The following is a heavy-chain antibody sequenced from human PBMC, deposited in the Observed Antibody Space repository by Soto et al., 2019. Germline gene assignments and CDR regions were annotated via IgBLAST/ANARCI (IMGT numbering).Heavy chain of an antibody. Sequence: QVQLVQSGPEVKKPGSSVRISCRSGGDTFSSYTVSWVRQTPGQGLEWMGRIIPVLGVTNYSRKFKGRMTITADKPKTTAHMELSSLRSEDTARYYCARRRYCGVDSYTQYYYGMDVWAQGTSVIVSS. CDR2: IIPVLGVT. CDR3: ARRRYCGVDSYTQYYYGMDV. V-gene: IGHV1-69*02. CDR1: GDTFSSYT. J-gene: IGHJ6*02. D-gene: IGHD2-21*02.